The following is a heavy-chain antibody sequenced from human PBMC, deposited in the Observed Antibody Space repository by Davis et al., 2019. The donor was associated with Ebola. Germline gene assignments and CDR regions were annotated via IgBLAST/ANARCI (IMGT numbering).Heavy chain of an antibody. CDR2: ILYDGSNK. V-gene: IGHV3-30-3*01. CDR3: ARALVAS. J-gene: IGHJ4*02. D-gene: IGHD2-15*01. Sequence: GGSLRLSCAASGFSFSSYAMHWVRQAPGKGLEWVAVILYDGSNKYYADSVKGRFTISRDNSKNTLYLQMNSLRAEDTAVYYCARALVASWGQGTLVTVSS. CDR1: GFSFSSYA.